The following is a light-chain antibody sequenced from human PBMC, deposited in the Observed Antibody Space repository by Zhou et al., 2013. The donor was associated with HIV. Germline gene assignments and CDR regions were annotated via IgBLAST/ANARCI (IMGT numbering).Light chain of an antibody. Sequence: EVVMTQSPATLSVSLGERVTLSCRASQAITNDVAWYQQKRGQAPRLLLYGAVTRATGVPARFSGSGSGTDFTLTISRLEPEEFAVYYCQQYGSSPLTFGGGTKVEIK. V-gene: IGKV3-20*01. CDR3: QQYGSSPLT. CDR2: GAV. CDR1: QAITND. J-gene: IGKJ4*01.